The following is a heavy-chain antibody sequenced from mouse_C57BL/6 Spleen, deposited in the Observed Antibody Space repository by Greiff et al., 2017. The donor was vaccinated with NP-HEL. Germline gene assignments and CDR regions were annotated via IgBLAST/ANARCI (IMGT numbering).Heavy chain of an antibody. V-gene: IGHV1-50*01. CDR1: GYTFTSYW. Sequence: QVQLQQPGAELVKPGASVKLSCKASGYTFTSYWMQWVKQRPGQGLEWIGEIDPSDSSTNYNQKFKGKATLTVDTSSSTAYMQLSSLTSEDSAVYYCARGTRDYWGQGTTLTVSS. CDR2: IDPSDSST. J-gene: IGHJ2*01. CDR3: ARGTRDY.